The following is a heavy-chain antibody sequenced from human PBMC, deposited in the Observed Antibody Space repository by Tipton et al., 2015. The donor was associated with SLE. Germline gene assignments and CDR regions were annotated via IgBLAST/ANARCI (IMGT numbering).Heavy chain of an antibody. CDR3: VREDLRVLEWLVDY. D-gene: IGHD3-3*01. Sequence: SLRLSCTASGFTFGDYGMSWVRQAPGKGLEWVSGINWNGGSIGYADSVKGRFTISRDNAKNSLYLQMNSLRVEDTALYYCVREDLRVLEWLVDYWGQGTLFTVSS. V-gene: IGHV3-20*04. CDR2: INWNGGSI. CDR1: GFTFGDYG. J-gene: IGHJ4*02.